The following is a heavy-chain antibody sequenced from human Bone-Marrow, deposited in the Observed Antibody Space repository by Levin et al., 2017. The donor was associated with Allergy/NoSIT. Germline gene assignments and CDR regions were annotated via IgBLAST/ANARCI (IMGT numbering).Heavy chain of an antibody. CDR2: INPDSGDT. CDR3: TRRWNYQESDWFDP. V-gene: IGHV1-2*02. J-gene: IGHJ5*02. Sequence: SGESLKISCKASGYSFTGYYLHWVRQAPGQGLEWMGWINPDSGDTNSAQKFQGRVIMTRDTSISTAYMELSRLRSDDTAVYYCTRRWNYQESDWFDPWGQGTLVTVSS. CDR1: GYSFTGYY. D-gene: IGHD1-7*01.